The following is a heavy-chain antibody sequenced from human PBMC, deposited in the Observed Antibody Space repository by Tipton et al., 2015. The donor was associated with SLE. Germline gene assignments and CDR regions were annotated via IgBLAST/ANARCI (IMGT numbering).Heavy chain of an antibody. CDR1: GFKFENFA. D-gene: IGHD2-21*01. CDR3: AKGHTSIAVLPSAMNY. CDR2: INNDGSST. J-gene: IGHJ4*02. V-gene: IGHV3-74*01. Sequence: SLRLSCTASGFKFENFAMHWVRQVPGKGLEWVSRINNDGSSTNYADSVKGRFTISRDNAKNTLSLQMHSLRVDDTAVYYCAKGHTSIAVLPSAMNYWGQGTLVTVSS.